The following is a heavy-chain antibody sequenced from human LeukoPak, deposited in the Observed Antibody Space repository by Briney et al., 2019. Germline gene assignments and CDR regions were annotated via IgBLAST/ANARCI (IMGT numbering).Heavy chain of an antibody. Sequence: ASVKVSRKASGYTFTGYYMHWVRQAPGQGLEWMGRINPNSGGTNYAQKFQGRVTMTRDTSISTAYMELSRLRSDDTAVYYCARDITVTTRLGVYYYYYMDVWGKGTTVTVSS. D-gene: IGHD4-11*01. CDR2: INPNSGGT. J-gene: IGHJ6*03. V-gene: IGHV1-2*06. CDR1: GYTFTGYY. CDR3: ARDITVTTRLGVYYYYYMDV.